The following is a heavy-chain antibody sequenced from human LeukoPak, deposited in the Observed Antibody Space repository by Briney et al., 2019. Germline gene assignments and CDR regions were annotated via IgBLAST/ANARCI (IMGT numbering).Heavy chain of an antibody. CDR2: IRSKAYGGTT. CDR3: TRVEWELRFGHYFDY. CDR1: GFTFGDYA. Sequence: GGSLRLSCTASGFTFGDYAMSWVRQAPGKGLEWVGFIRSKAYGGTTEYAASVKGRFTISRDDSKSIAYLQMNSLKTEDTAVYYCTRVEWELRFGHYFDYWGQETLVTVSS. J-gene: IGHJ4*02. V-gene: IGHV3-49*04. D-gene: IGHD1-26*01.